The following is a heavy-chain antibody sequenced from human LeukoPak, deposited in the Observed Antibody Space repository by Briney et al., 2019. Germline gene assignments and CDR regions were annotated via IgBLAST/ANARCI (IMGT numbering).Heavy chain of an antibody. CDR1: GYSFTTYG. CDR3: ARGFLLRGYRSDY. V-gene: IGHV1-18*04. Sequence: ASVKVSCKASGYSFTTYGVSWVRQAPGQGLEWMGWISGYDGNTNSAPNLQGRVTMTTDTSTSTAYMELRSLRSDDTAMYYCARGFLLRGYRSDYWGQGTLVTVSS. D-gene: IGHD3-10*01. CDR2: ISGYDGNT. J-gene: IGHJ4*02.